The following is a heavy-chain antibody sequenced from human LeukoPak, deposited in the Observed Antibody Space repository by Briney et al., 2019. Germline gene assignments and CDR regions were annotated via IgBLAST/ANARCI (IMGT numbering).Heavy chain of an antibody. D-gene: IGHD3-16*01. CDR2: IYHSGST. CDR3: ARWGPSRLPRGYYFDY. V-gene: IGHV4-59*01. J-gene: IGHJ4*02. Sequence: PSETLSLTCTASGGSISSYTWSWVRQPPGKGLEWIGYIYHSGSTNYNPSLKSRVTISVDTSKNQFSLKLSSVTAADTAVYYCARWGPSRLPRGYYFDYWGQGTLVTVS. CDR1: GGSISSYT.